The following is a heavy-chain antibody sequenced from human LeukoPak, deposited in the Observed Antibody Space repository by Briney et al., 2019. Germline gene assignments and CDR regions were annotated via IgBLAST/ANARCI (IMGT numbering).Heavy chain of an antibody. J-gene: IGHJ4*02. V-gene: IGHV6-1*01. D-gene: IGHD5-24*01. CDR3: ARRTDDYNYLDY. CDR1: GDSVSSNSAT. CDR2: TYYRSKWYN. Sequence: SQTLSLTCAISGDSVSSNSATWNWIRPSPSSGLEWLGRTYYRSKWYNDYAVSVKSRITINPDTSKNQCSLQLNSVTPEDTAVEYCARRTDDYNYLDYWGPGTPGTVSS.